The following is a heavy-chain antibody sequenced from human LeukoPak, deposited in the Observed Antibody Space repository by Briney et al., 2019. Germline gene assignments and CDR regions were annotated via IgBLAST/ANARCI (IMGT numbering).Heavy chain of an antibody. V-gene: IGHV3-30*04. CDR1: GFTFSSYA. Sequence: TGGSLRLSCAASGFTFSSYAMHWVRQAPGKGLEWVAVISYDGSNKYYADSVKGRFTISRDNSKNTLYLQMNSLRAEGTAVYYCARSPYDFSRFDYWGQGTLVTVSS. J-gene: IGHJ4*02. CDR3: ARSPYDFSRFDY. CDR2: ISYDGSNK. D-gene: IGHD3-3*01.